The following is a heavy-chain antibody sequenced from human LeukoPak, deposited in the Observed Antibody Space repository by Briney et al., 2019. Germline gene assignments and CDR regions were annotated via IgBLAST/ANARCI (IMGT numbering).Heavy chain of an antibody. V-gene: IGHV4-34*01. CDR1: GGSFSGYY. D-gene: IGHD3-9*01. CDR3: ARTRRYFDWLGEKWFDP. CDR2: INHSGST. Sequence: SETLSLTCAVYGGSFSGYYWSWIRQPPGKGLEWIGEINHSGSTNYNPSLKSRVTISVDTSKNQFSLKLSSVTAADTAVYYCARTRRYFDWLGEKWFDPWGQGTLVTVSS. J-gene: IGHJ5*02.